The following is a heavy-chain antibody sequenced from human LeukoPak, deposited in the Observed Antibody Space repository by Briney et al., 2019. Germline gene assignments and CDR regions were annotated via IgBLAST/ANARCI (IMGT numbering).Heavy chain of an antibody. Sequence: GGSLRLSCAVSGLPFSTNGMHWVRQAPGRGLEWVGIIWYDGSDKYYGDSVKGRFTISRDNSKNTLYLQMNSLRAEDTAVYYCTILAVASDFDYWGQGTLVTVSS. V-gene: IGHV3-33*01. CDR3: TILAVASDFDY. CDR2: IWYDGSDK. J-gene: IGHJ4*02. CDR1: GLPFSTNG. D-gene: IGHD6-19*01.